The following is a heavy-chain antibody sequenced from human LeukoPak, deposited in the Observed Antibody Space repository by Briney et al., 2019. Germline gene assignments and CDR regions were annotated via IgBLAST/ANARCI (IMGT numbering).Heavy chain of an antibody. CDR2: ISDDGSNK. Sequence: GGSLRLSCAASGFTFRNYAMHWVRQAPGKGLEWVAVISDDGSNKYYADSVKGRFTISRDNSKNTLSLQMTSLRVEDTAIYYCAHDSPLFGELLNSFDYWGQGTLVTGSS. D-gene: IGHD3-10*02. J-gene: IGHJ4*02. CDR1: GFTFRNYA. CDR3: AHDSPLFGELLNSFDY. V-gene: IGHV3-30-3*02.